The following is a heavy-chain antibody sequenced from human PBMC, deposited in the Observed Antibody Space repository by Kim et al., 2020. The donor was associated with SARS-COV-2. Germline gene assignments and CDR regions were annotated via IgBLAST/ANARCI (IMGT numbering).Heavy chain of an antibody. J-gene: IGHJ6*03. CDR2: MNPNSGNT. CDR3: ARGLGNTMIFSKSYYMDV. D-gene: IGHD3-22*01. CDR1: GYTFTSYD. V-gene: IGHV1-8*01. Sequence: ASVKVSCKASGYTFTSYDINWVRQATGQWLEWMGWMNPNSGNTGYAQKFQGRVTMTRNTSISTAYMELSSLRSEDTAVYYCARGLGNTMIFSKSYYMDVWGKGTTVTVSS.